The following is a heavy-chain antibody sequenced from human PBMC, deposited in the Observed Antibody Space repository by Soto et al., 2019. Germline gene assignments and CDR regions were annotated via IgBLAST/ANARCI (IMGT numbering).Heavy chain of an antibody. D-gene: IGHD3-9*01. CDR1: GGSISSSSYY. J-gene: IGHJ4*02. CDR2: IYYSGST. CDR3: ARLEGLATISYYFDF. Sequence: QLQLQEAGPGLVKPSEALSLTCSVSGGSISSSSYYWGWIRQPPGKGLEWIGSIYYSGSTYYNLSLKSRVTISIDKSKSQFSLKLSSLTAADTAVYYCARLEGLATISYYFDFWGQGTLVTVSS. V-gene: IGHV4-39*01.